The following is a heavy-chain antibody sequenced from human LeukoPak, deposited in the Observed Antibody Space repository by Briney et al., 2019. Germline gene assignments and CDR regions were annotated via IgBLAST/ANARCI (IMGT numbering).Heavy chain of an antibody. Sequence: GESLKISCKGSGYSFTSYWIGWVRQMPGKGLEWMGIIYPGDSDTRYSPSFQGQVTISADKSISAAYLQWSSLKASDTAMYYCARGYGSGSYPHPINWFDPWGQGTLVTVSS. V-gene: IGHV5-51*01. CDR1: GYSFTSYW. CDR3: ARGYGSGSYPHPINWFDP. D-gene: IGHD3-10*01. J-gene: IGHJ5*02. CDR2: IYPGDSDT.